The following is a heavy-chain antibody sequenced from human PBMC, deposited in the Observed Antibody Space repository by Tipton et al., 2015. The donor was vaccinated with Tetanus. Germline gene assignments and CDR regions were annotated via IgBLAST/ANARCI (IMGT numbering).Heavy chain of an antibody. Sequence: TLSLTCTVSGGSIRSGDFQWSWIRQTPGKGLEYIGFIYYSGDTYYNPSLKSRVTISVDTSKNQFSLNLSSVTAADTAVYYCARWETVTTKIHYWGQGTLVTVSS. CDR1: GGSIRSGDFQ. J-gene: IGHJ4*02. CDR2: IYYSGDT. CDR3: ARWETVTTKIHY. V-gene: IGHV4-30-4*08. D-gene: IGHD4-17*01.